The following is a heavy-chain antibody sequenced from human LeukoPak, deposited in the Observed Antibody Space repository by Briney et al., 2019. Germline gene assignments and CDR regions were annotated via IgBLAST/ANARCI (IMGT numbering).Heavy chain of an antibody. D-gene: IGHD1-26*01. V-gene: IGHV4-61*01. CDR3: ARDSSLYSGSYYVFDY. Sequence: SETLSLTCTVSGGSVSSGSYYWSWIRQPPGMGLEWIGYIYYSGSTNYNPSLKSRVTISEDTSKNQFSLKLSSVTAADTAVYYCARDSSLYSGSYYVFDYWGQGTLVTVSS. CDR1: GGSVSSGSYY. CDR2: IYYSGST. J-gene: IGHJ4*02.